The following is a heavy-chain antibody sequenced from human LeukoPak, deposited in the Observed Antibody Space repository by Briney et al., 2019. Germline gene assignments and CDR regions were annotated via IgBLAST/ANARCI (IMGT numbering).Heavy chain of an antibody. J-gene: IGHJ4*02. V-gene: IGHV1-8*01. CDR1: GYPFNNYD. D-gene: IGHD2-21*02. CDR3: ARDNRQNPDMVTAIHY. CDR2: MNPHSGKT. Sequence: ASVKVSCKASGYPFNNYDINWVRQATGQGLEWMGWMNPHSGKTGYAQNFQGRVTMTRDTSISTAYMELSSLRAEDMAVYYCARDNRQNPDMVTAIHYWGQGTLVTVSS.